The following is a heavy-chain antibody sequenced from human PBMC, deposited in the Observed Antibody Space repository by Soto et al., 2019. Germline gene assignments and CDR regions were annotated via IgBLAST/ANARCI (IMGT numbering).Heavy chain of an antibody. Sequence: GGSLRLSCAASGFTFISYWMSWVRQAPGKGLEWVANIKQDGSEKYYVDSVKGRFTISRDNAKNSLYLQMNSLRAEDTAVYYCAREDYDFWSGYSNWFDPWGQGTLVTVSS. CDR3: AREDYDFWSGYSNWFDP. CDR1: GFTFISYW. V-gene: IGHV3-7*05. J-gene: IGHJ5*02. CDR2: IKQDGSEK. D-gene: IGHD3-3*01.